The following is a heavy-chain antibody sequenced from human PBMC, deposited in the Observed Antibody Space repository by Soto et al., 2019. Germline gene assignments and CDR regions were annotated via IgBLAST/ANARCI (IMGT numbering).Heavy chain of an antibody. J-gene: IGHJ4*02. Sequence: QVQLVQSGAEVKKPGASVKVSCKASGYTFTDYYMHWVRQAPGQGLEWLGWINPYTGGTNYAHKFQDRVPLTRDTSISTAYLDLSRLTSDDTAVYYCARDPIGGGAPYYCDYWGQGTLVTASS. CDR1: GYTFTDYY. D-gene: IGHD3-16*01. CDR3: ARDPIGGGAPYYCDY. CDR2: INPYTGGT. V-gene: IGHV1-2*02.